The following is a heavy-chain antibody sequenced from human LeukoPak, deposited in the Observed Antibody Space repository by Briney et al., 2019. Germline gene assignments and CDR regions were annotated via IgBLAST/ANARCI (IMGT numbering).Heavy chain of an antibody. Sequence: PGGSLRLSCAASGFTFSSYAMSWVRQAPGKGLEWVSAISGSGGSTYYADSVKGRFTISRDNSKDTLYLQMNSLRAEDTAVYYCARQRLGSCYDLNCDYWGQGTLVTISS. CDR2: ISGSGGST. D-gene: IGHD2-15*01. J-gene: IGHJ4*02. V-gene: IGHV3-23*01. CDR3: ARQRLGSCYDLNCDY. CDR1: GFTFSSYA.